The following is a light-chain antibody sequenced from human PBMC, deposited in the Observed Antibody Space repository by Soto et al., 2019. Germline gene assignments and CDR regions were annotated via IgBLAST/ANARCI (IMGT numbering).Light chain of an antibody. CDR1: QSISSW. Sequence: DIQMPPSPSTLSASGGDRLTDTCXASQSISSWLAWYQQKPGKAPKLLIYAASTLESGVPSRFSATVSGTEFSLTITSLQPEDFATYYCQQLFDSPITFGQGTRLEIK. V-gene: IGKV1-5*01. CDR3: QQLFDSPIT. CDR2: AAS. J-gene: IGKJ5*01.